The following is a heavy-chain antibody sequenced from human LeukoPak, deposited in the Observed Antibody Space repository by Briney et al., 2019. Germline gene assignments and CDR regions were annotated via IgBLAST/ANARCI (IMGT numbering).Heavy chain of an antibody. CDR3: ARIAVAGTGTNDAFDI. D-gene: IGHD6-19*01. CDR1: GYSFTSYW. Sequence: GESLKISCKGSGYSFTSYWIGWVRQMPGKGLEWMGIIYPGDSDTRYSPSFQGQVTISADKSISTAYLQWSSLKASDTAKYYCARIAVAGTGTNDAFDIWGQGTMVTVSS. CDR2: IYPGDSDT. V-gene: IGHV5-51*01. J-gene: IGHJ3*02.